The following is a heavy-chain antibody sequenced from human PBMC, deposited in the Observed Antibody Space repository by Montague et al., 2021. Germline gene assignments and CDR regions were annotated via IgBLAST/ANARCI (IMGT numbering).Heavy chain of an antibody. D-gene: IGHD1-1*01. Sequence: SETLSLTCSVSGGSVNGYDWSWIRQPPGKGLEWIGDINYSRRTNYNPSLKSRVTISVDTSKNQFSLKLSSVTAADTAFYYCAVTTHYYYYGMGVWGKGTTVTVSS. CDR1: GGSVNGYD. J-gene: IGHJ6*04. CDR3: AVTTHYYYYGMGV. CDR2: INYSRRT. V-gene: IGHV4-59*02.